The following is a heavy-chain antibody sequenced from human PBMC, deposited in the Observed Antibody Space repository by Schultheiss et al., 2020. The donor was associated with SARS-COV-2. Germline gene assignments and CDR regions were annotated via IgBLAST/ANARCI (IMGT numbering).Heavy chain of an antibody. Sequence: SETLSLTCTVSGASINSYYWSWIRQPAGKGLEWIGRIYTSGSTNYNPSLKSRVTMSVDTSKNQFSLKLSSVTAADTAVYYCARDRVAVAGTLDYWGQGTLVTVSS. V-gene: IGHV4-4*07. J-gene: IGHJ4*02. CDR2: IYTSGST. CDR3: ARDRVAVAGTLDY. CDR1: GASINSYY. D-gene: IGHD6-19*01.